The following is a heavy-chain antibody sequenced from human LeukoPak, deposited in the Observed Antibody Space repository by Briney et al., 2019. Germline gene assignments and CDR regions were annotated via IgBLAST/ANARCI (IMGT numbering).Heavy chain of an antibody. Sequence: SETLSLTCTVSGGSISSGTYYWGWVRQPPGKGLEWIGSIYYSGSTYYNPSLKSRVTISVDTSKNQFSLKLSSVTAADTAVYYCARHRDGGNSDSFDYWGQGTLVTVSS. CDR3: ARHRDGGNSDSFDY. CDR1: GGSISSGTYY. V-gene: IGHV4-39*01. CDR2: IYYSGST. D-gene: IGHD4-23*01. J-gene: IGHJ4*02.